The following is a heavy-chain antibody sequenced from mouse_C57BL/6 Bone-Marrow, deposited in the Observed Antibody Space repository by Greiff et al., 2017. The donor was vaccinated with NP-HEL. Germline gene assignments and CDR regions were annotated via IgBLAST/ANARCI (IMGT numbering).Heavy chain of an antibody. CDR3: ARYYYGSGYFDY. Sequence: VQLQQPGAELVKPGASVKLSCKASGYTFTNYWMHWVKQRPGRGLEWIGRIDPNSGGTKYNEKFKSKATLTVDKPSSTAYMQLSSLTSEDSEVYDCARYYYGSGYFDYGGQGTTLTVSS. J-gene: IGHJ2*01. CDR2: IDPNSGGT. D-gene: IGHD1-1*01. CDR1: GYTFTNYW. V-gene: IGHV1-72*01.